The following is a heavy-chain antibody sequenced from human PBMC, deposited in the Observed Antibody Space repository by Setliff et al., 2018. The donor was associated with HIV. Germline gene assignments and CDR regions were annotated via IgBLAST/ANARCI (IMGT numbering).Heavy chain of an antibody. J-gene: IGHJ3*02. V-gene: IGHV3-23*03. Sequence: GESLKISCAASGFTFSSYAMTWVRQAPGKELEWVSVIYRGGSSTYYADSVKGRFTISRDNSKNTLYLQMNSLRAEDTAVYYRAKAYGGDSLKDGSDIWGQGTMVTVSS. CDR2: IYRGGSST. CDR3: AKAYGGDSLKDGSDI. CDR1: GFTFSSYA. D-gene: IGHD2-21*02.